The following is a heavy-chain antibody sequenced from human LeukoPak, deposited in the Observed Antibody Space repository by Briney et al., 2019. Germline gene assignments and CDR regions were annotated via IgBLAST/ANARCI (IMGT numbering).Heavy chain of an antibody. V-gene: IGHV1-18*01. J-gene: IGHJ4*02. CDR3: ARDHNQIIAARPGDY. D-gene: IGHD6-6*01. CDR2: ISAYNGNT. Sequence: AASVKVSCKASGYTFTSYGISWVRQAPGQGLEWMGWISAYNGNTNYAQKLQGRVTMTTDTSTSTAYMELRSLRSDDTAVYYCARDHNQIIAARPGDYWGQGTLVTVSS. CDR1: GYTFTSYG.